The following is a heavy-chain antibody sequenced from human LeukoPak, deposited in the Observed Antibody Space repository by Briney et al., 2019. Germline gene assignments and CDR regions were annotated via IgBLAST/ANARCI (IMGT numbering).Heavy chain of an antibody. J-gene: IGHJ6*03. CDR1: GGSFSGYY. CDR3: ARGGRQQLYYYMDV. CDR2: INHSGST. Sequence: SETLSLTCAVYGGSFSGYYWSWIRQPPGKGLEWIGEINHSGSTNYNPSLKSRVTISVDTSKNQFSPKLGSVTAADTAVYYCARGGRQQLYYYMDVWGKGTTVTVSS. V-gene: IGHV4-34*01. D-gene: IGHD6-13*01.